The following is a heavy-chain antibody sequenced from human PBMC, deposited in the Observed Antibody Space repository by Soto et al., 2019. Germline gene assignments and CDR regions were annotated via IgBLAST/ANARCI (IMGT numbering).Heavy chain of an antibody. V-gene: IGHV1-69*06. D-gene: IGHD3-9*01. CDR3: ASGPIFAPARASKYYYYYGMDV. CDR1: GGTFSSYA. CDR2: IIPIFGTA. Sequence: SVKVSCKASGGTFSSYAISWVRQAPGQGLEWMGGIIPIFGTANYAQKFQGRVTITADKSTSTAYMELSSLRSEDTAVYYCASGPIFAPARASKYYYYYGMDVWGQGTTVTVSS. J-gene: IGHJ6*02.